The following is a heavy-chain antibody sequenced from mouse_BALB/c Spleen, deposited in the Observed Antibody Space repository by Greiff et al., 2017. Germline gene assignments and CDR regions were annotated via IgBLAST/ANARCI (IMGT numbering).Heavy chain of an antibody. D-gene: IGHD3-1*01. V-gene: IGHV5-4*02. CDR2: ISDGGSYT. CDR1: GFTFSDYY. J-gene: IGHJ1*01. Sequence: EVKLVESGGGLVKPGGSLKLSCAASGFTFSDYYMYWVRQTPEKRLEWVATISDGGSYTYYPDSVKGRFTISRDNAKNNLYLQMSSLKSEDTAMYYCARDRDGYFDVWGAGTTVTVSS. CDR3: ARDRDGYFDV.